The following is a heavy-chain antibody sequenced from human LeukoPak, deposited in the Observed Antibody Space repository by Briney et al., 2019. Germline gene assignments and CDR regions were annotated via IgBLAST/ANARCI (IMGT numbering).Heavy chain of an antibody. D-gene: IGHD2-21*02. CDR3: ARVNCGGDCYPDYYYYYGMDV. J-gene: IGHJ6*02. CDR1: GGSISSGGYS. Sequence: SETLSLTCAVSGGSISSGGYSWSWIRQPPGKGLEWIGYIYHSGSIYYNPSLKSRVTISVDRSKNQFSLKLSSVTAADTAVYYCARVNCGGDCYPDYYYYYGMDVWGQGTTVTVSS. CDR2: IYHSGSI. V-gene: IGHV4-30-2*01.